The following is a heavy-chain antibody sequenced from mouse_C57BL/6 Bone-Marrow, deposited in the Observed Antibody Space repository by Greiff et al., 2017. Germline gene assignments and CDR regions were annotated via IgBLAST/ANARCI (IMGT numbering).Heavy chain of an antibody. Sequence: DVKLVASGGGLVKPGGSLKLSCAASGFTFSDYGMHWVRQAPEKGLEWVAYISSGSSTIYYADTVKGRFTISRDNAKNTLFLQMTSLRSEDTAMYYCARTDYSNYPAWFAYWGQGTLVTVSA. CDR3: ARTDYSNYPAWFAY. CDR1: GFTFSDYG. CDR2: ISSGSSTI. D-gene: IGHD2-5*01. V-gene: IGHV5-17*01. J-gene: IGHJ3*01.